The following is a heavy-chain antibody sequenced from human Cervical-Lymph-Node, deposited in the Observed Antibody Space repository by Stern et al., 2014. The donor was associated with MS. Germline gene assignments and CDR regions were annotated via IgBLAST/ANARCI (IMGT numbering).Heavy chain of an antibody. D-gene: IGHD4/OR15-4a*01. J-gene: IGHJ4*02. CDR3: TRDIGGAATGFDF. V-gene: IGHV1-46*01. CDR1: GYTLSNHY. CDR2: ISPSSGTT. Sequence: EQLVESGAAVKKPGTSVQVSCKASGYTLSNHYIHWVRQAPGQGLEWLGIISPSSGTTTFAQKFQGRLTMTRDTSTSTFYMDLSSLKSEDTAVYFCTRDIGGAATGFDFWGQGTLVTVSS.